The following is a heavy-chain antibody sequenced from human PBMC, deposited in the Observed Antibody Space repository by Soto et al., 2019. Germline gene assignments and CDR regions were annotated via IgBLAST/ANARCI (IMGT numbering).Heavy chain of an antibody. CDR3: ASRYDSSDY. V-gene: IGHV1-69*02. CDR1: GGTFSSYT. J-gene: IGHJ4*02. D-gene: IGHD3-22*01. Sequence: QVQLVQSGAEVKKPGSSVKVSCKASGGTFSSYTISWVRQAPGQGLEWMGRIIPILGIANYAQKFQGRVTITANKSTSTAYMELSCLRSEYTAVYYCASRYDSSDYWGQGTLVTVSS. CDR2: IIPILGIA.